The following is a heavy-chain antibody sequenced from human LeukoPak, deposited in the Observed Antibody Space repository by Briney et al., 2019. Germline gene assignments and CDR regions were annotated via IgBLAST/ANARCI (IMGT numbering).Heavy chain of an antibody. CDR1: GGSISSYY. D-gene: IGHD2-2*01. V-gene: IGHV4-59*08. J-gene: IGHJ3*02. Sequence: PSETLSLTCTVSGGSISSYYWSWIRQPPGKGLGWIGYIYYSGSTNYNPSLKSRVTISVDTSKNQFSLKLSSVTAADTAVYYCARHDEFCSSTSCYVSAFDIWGQGTMVTVSS. CDR2: IYYSGST. CDR3: ARHDEFCSSTSCYVSAFDI.